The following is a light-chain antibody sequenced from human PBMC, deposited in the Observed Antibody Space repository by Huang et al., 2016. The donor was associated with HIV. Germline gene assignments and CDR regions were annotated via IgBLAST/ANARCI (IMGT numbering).Light chain of an antibody. CDR3: QQYNNWPRT. CDR2: GAS. V-gene: IGKV3-15*01. CDR1: QSVSSN. J-gene: IGKJ4*01. Sequence: EIVMTQSPATLSVSPGERATLPCRASQSVSSNLAWYQQKPGQAPRPLIYGASTRATGSPARFSGSGSGTEFTLTISSLQSEDFAVYYCQQYNNWPRTFGGGTKVEIK.